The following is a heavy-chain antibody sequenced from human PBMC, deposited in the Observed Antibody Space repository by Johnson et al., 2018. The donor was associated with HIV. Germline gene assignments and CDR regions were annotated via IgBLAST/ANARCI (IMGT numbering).Heavy chain of an antibody. CDR2: IKEDGSER. CDR3: AREGSYAPLHRIYDYGDYPAFDI. J-gene: IGHJ3*02. CDR1: GFPFNRYW. Sequence: VQLVESGGGLVQPGKSLRLSCTASGFPFNRYWMNWVRQAPGKGLEWVANIKEDGSERYYVDSVKGRFTISRDNAKNSMYLQMNSLRDADTAVYYCAREGSYAPLHRIYDYGDYPAFDIWGQGTLVTVSS. D-gene: IGHD4-17*01. V-gene: IGHV3-7*01.